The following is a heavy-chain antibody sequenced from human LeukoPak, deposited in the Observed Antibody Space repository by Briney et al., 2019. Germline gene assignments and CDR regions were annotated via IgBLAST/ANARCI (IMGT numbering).Heavy chain of an antibody. V-gene: IGHV3-9*03. Sequence: GGSLRLSCVGSGVTLHDYAMHWARQAPGKGLEWVSGISWNSGSIGYADSVKGRFTISRDNAKNSLYLQMNSLRAEDMALYYCAKGESYYGSGEPGFDYWGQGTLVTVSS. J-gene: IGHJ4*02. CDR3: AKGESYYGSGEPGFDY. CDR2: ISWNSGSI. D-gene: IGHD3-10*01. CDR1: GVTLHDYA.